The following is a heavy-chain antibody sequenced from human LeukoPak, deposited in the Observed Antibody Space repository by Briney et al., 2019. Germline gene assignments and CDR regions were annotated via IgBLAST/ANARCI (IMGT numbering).Heavy chain of an antibody. CDR3: AGDRRTSGWYAS. V-gene: IGHV3-53*01. CDR1: GFTVSSIY. Sequence: PGGSLRLSCVLSGFTVSSIYISWFRQTPGKGLEWVSVIFTTGTTYYADSVKGRFTLSRDNFENTVHLQMSSLTAEDTAVYYCAGDRRTSGWYASWGQGTLVTVSS. J-gene: IGHJ5*01. CDR2: IFTTGTT. D-gene: IGHD1-26*01.